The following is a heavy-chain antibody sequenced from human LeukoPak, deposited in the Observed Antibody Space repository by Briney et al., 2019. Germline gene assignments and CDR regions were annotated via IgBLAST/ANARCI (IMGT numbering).Heavy chain of an antibody. Sequence: ASVKVSCKASGYTFTGYYMHWVRQAPGQGLEWMGWINPNSGGTNYAQNFQGRVTMTKDPSVSTAYMELSWLKSDDTAVYLCARQSSGFFASDYWGQGTLVTVSS. CDR3: ARQSSGFFASDY. V-gene: IGHV1-2*02. CDR1: GYTFTGYY. CDR2: INPNSGGT. J-gene: IGHJ4*02. D-gene: IGHD6-25*01.